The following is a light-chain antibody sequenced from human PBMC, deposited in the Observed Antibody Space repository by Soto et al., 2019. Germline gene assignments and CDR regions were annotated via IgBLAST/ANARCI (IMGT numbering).Light chain of an antibody. J-gene: IGKJ2*01. Sequence: EIVLTQSPGTLSLSPGERATLSCRASQSVSSSYLAWYQQKPGQAPRLLIYGASSRATGIPDRFSGSGSGTDFTLTISRLEPEDFAVYYCQQYGSSPPNTFGQGTKLDI. CDR1: QSVSSSY. CDR2: GAS. CDR3: QQYGSSPPNT. V-gene: IGKV3-20*01.